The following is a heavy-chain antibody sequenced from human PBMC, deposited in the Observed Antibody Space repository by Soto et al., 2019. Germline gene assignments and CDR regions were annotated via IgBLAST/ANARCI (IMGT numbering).Heavy chain of an antibody. J-gene: IGHJ5*02. CDR3: ARHSRPPFYSRGSCWFDP. V-gene: IGHV4-39*01. Sequence: SETLSLTCTVSGGSISSSSYYWGWIRQPPGKGLEWIGSIYYSGSTYYNPSLKSRVTISVDTSKNQFSLKLSSVTAADTAVYYCARHSRPPFYSRGSCWFDPWGQGTLVTVSS. CDR2: IYYSGST. D-gene: IGHD6-19*01. CDR1: GGSISSSSYY.